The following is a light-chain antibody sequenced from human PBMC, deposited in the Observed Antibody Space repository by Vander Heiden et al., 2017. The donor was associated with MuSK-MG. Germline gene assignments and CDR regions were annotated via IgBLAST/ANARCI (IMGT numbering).Light chain of an antibody. Sequence: SYELTQPPSVSVSPGQTASITCSGDKLGDKYACWYQQKPGQSPVVVIYQDTKRPSGIPERFSGSNSGNTATLTISGTQAMDEADYYQAWDSSTVVFGGGTKLTVL. CDR1: KLGDKY. CDR2: QDT. J-gene: IGLJ2*01. CDR3: QAWDSSTVV. V-gene: IGLV3-1*01.